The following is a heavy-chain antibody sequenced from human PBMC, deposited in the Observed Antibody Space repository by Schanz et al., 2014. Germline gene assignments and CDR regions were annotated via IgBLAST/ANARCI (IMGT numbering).Heavy chain of an antibody. CDR3: ARGSGTFDS. J-gene: IGHJ4*02. CDR1: GFTYSSYW. D-gene: IGHD3-3*01. Sequence: EVQLVESGGGLVQPGGSLRLSCAASGFTYSSYWMHWVRQAPGKGLVWVSTIASGGSHTFYADSVTGRFTISGDNSKNTLFLQMNSLRVEDTAIYYCARGSGTFDSWGQGTLVTVSS. V-gene: IGHV3-74*01. CDR2: IASGGSHT.